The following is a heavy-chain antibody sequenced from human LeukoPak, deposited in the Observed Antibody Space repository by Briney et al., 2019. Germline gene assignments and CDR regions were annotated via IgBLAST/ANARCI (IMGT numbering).Heavy chain of an antibody. CDR3: ARVHILGGRTRILTNLIRGLDV. J-gene: IGHJ6*02. Sequence: ASVKVSCKASGYTFSNYDINWVRQAPGQGLEWMAWMNPNSRNTGYAHKFQGRLTLTRNTSINTAYMELSSLTFEDTAVYYCARVHILGGRTRILTNLIRGLDVWGRGTTVTVSS. CDR2: MNPNSRNT. V-gene: IGHV1-8*01. D-gene: IGHD2-8*01. CDR1: GYTFSNYD.